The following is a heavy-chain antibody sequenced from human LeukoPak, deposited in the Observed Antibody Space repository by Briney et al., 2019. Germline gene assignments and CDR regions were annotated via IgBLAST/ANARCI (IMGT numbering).Heavy chain of an antibody. D-gene: IGHD6-19*01. Sequence: ASVKVSCKASGYTFTGYYMRWVRQAPGQGLEWMGWINPNSGGTNYAQKFQGRVTMTRDTSISTAYMELSRLRSDDTAVYYCARGPPSIAVANWFDPWGQGTLVTVSS. CDR2: INPNSGGT. V-gene: IGHV1-2*02. CDR3: ARGPPSIAVANWFDP. CDR1: GYTFTGYY. J-gene: IGHJ5*02.